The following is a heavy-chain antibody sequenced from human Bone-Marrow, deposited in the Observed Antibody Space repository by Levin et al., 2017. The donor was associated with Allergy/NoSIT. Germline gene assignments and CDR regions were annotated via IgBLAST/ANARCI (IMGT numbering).Heavy chain of an antibody. J-gene: IGHJ4*02. D-gene: IGHD6-19*01. CDR1: GFSLSTSGMR. V-gene: IGHV2-70*04. Sequence: ESGPTLVKPTQTLTLTCTCSGFSLSTSGMRVNWIRQPPGKALEWLARIDWDDDIYYSTSLRTRLTISKDTSKNQVVLTMTNMDPADTATYYCARMRVDASGLFDYWGQGTLVTVSS. CDR2: IDWDDDI. CDR3: ARMRVDASGLFDY.